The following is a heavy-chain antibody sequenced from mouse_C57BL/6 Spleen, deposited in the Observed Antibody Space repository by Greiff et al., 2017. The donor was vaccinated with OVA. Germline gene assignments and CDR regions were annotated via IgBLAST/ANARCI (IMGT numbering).Heavy chain of an antibody. CDR3: ARGVLGRYFDY. CDR1: GFTFSDYG. CDR2: ISSGSSTI. D-gene: IGHD4-1*01. J-gene: IGHJ2*01. Sequence: EVKLQESGGGLVKPGGSLKLSCAASGFTFSDYGMHWVRQAPEKGLEWVAYISSGSSTIYYADTVKGRFTISRDNAKNTLFLQMTSLRSEDTAMYYCARGVLGRYFDYWGQGTTLTVSS. V-gene: IGHV5-17*01.